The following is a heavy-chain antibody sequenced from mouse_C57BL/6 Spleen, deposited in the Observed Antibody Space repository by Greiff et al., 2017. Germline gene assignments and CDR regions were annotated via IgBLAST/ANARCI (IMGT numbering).Heavy chain of an antibody. Sequence: EVKVVESGGDLVKPGGSLKLSCAASGFTFSSYGMSWVRQTPDKRLEWVATISSGGSYTYYPDSVKGRFTISRDNAKNTLYLQMSSLKSDDTAMYDCARHGGGYAMDYWGQGTSVTVSS. J-gene: IGHJ4*01. CDR1: GFTFSSYG. V-gene: IGHV5-6*01. CDR2: ISSGGSYT. CDR3: ARHGGGYAMDY.